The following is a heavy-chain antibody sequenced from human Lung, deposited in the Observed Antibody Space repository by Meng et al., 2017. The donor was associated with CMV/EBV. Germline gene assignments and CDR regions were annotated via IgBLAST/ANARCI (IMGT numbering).Heavy chain of an antibody. J-gene: IGHJ6*02. CDR2: IKEDGTEN. CDR3: ARDQPGGYCSDFCYYGMDV. CDR1: GFTFSIYW. V-gene: IGHV3-7*01. Sequence: GEXXKISCAASGFTFSIYWMSWVRQAPGKGLEWVANIKEDGTENNYADSVKGRFTISRDNAKNSLYLQMNSLRAEDTAVYYCARDQPGGYCSDFCYYGMDVWGQGXTVTVSS. D-gene: IGHD2-2*03.